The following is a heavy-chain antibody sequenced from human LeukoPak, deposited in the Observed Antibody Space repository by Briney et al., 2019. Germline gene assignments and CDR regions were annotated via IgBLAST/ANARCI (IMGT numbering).Heavy chain of an antibody. J-gene: IGHJ4*02. Sequence: GGSLILYWACSQLTFSHYPMSGPRQAPGKGLEWVSAISGSGGSTYYADSVKGRFTISRDNSKNTLYLQMNSLRAEDTAVYYCTKGTIWLPFDYWGQGTLVTVSS. CDR1: QLTFSHYP. CDR2: ISGSGGST. V-gene: IGHV3-23*01. CDR3: TKGTIWLPFDY. D-gene: IGHD5-18*01.